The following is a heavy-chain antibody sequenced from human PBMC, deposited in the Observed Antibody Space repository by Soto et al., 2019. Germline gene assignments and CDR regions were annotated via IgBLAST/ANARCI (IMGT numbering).Heavy chain of an antibody. CDR3: ARYCSGGSCYDY. D-gene: IGHD2-15*01. J-gene: IGHJ4*03. CDR2: IKQDGSEK. CDR1: GFTFSSHG. V-gene: IGHV3-7*01. Sequence: VGPMSLSCAAAGFTFSSHGVIWVRPAPGKGLEWVANIKQDGSEKYYVDSVKSRFTISRDNAKNSLYLQMNSLRAEDTAVYYCARYCSGGSCYDYWGQRTLVTVSS.